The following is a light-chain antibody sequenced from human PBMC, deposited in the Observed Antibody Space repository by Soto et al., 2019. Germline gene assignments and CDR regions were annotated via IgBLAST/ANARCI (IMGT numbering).Light chain of an antibody. CDR1: QSISSY. CDR3: QQSYSTPRT. J-gene: IGKJ1*01. CDR2: AAS. Sequence: DIQMTQSPSSLSASVGDRVTITCLASQSISSYLNWYQQKPGKAPKLLIYAASSLQSGVPSRFSGSGSGTDFTLKISSLQPEDFATYYSQQSYSTPRTFGQGTKVEI. V-gene: IGKV1-39*01.